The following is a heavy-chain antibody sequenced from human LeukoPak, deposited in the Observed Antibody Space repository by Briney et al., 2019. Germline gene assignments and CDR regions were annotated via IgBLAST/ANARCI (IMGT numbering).Heavy chain of an antibody. CDR2: INYSGST. CDR3: ARGPGLVGATADYFDY. V-gene: IGHV4-59*12. J-gene: IGHJ4*02. D-gene: IGHD1-26*01. Sequence: SETLSLTCTVSGGSFSTYYWSWIRQPPGKGLEWIGYINYSGSTYYNPSLKSRVTISVDTSKNQFSLKLSSVTAADTAVYYCARGPGLVGATADYFDYWGQGTLVTVSS. CDR1: GGSFSTYY.